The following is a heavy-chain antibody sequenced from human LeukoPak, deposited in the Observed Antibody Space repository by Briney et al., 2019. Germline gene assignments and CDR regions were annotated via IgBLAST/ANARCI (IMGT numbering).Heavy chain of an antibody. D-gene: IGHD6-19*01. CDR2: INYSGST. J-gene: IGHJ4*02. Sequence: SETLSLTCTVSGGSISSSSYYWGWIRQPPGKGLEWIGSINYSGSTYYNPSLKSRVTISVDTSKNQFSLKLSSVTAADTAVYFCAILPSIAVAGIVAFDYWGQGTLVTVTS. V-gene: IGHV4-39*01. CDR3: AILPSIAVAGIVAFDY. CDR1: GGSISSSSYY.